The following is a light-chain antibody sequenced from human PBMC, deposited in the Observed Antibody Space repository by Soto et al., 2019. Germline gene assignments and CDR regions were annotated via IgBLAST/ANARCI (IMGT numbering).Light chain of an antibody. J-gene: IGLJ1*01. CDR2: GNS. CDR1: SSNIGANYD. V-gene: IGLV1-40*01. Sequence: QSLLTQPPSVSGAPGQRVIISCSGSSSNIGANYDVHWYQQLPGTAPKFLIYGNSNRPSGVPDRFSGSRSGTTASLAITGLQAEDEADYYCCSLTTSHTYVFGSGTKLTVL. CDR3: CSLTTSHTYV.